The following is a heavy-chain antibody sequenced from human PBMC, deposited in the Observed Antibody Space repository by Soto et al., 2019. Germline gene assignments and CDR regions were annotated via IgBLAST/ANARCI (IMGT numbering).Heavy chain of an antibody. CDR1: GASISSYY. J-gene: IGHJ4*02. CDR2: IYAGGST. CDR3: ERASAGHTGGGSCIMPFDF. Sequence: ETLSRTCPVSGASISSYYWSWIRQPSGKGLEWIGRIYAGGSTNYNPSLKSRVTMSVDTSKNQFSLRLTSVTAADTAVYYCERASAGHTGGGSCIMPFDFWGQGTPVTVYS. D-gene: IGHD2-15*01. V-gene: IGHV4-4*07.